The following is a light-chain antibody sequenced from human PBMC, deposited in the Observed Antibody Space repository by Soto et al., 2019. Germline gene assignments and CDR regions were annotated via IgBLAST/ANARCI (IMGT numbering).Light chain of an antibody. Sequence: QSALTQPASVSGSPGQSITISCTGTSSDVGSYSLVSWYQQLPGKAPKLMIYEGDKRPSGVSSRFSGSKSGNTASLTISGLQAEDEAAYYCCSYATSSPYVFGPGTKVTVL. CDR3: CSYATSSPYV. V-gene: IGLV2-23*01. J-gene: IGLJ1*01. CDR1: SSDVGSYSL. CDR2: EGD.